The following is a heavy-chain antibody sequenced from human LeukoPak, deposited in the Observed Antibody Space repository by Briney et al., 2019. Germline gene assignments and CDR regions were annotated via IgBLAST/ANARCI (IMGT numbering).Heavy chain of an antibody. Sequence: PSETLSLTCTVSGGSISSYHWSWIRQPPGRGLEWTGYIYYSGSTNYNPSLKSRVTISVDTSKNQFSLKLSSVTAADTAVYYCARAHCSSTSCYSYYYYGMDVWGQGTTVTVSS. D-gene: IGHD2-2*01. J-gene: IGHJ6*02. CDR1: GGSISSYH. CDR3: ARAHCSSTSCYSYYYYGMDV. CDR2: IYYSGST. V-gene: IGHV4-59*01.